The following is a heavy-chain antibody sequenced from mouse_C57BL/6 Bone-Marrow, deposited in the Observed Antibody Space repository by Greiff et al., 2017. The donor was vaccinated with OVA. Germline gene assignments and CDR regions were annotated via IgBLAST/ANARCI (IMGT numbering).Heavy chain of an antibody. CDR2: IRSKSNNYAT. J-gene: IGHJ2*01. V-gene: IGHV10-1*01. CDR3: VRHDDYDFDY. CDR1: GFSFNTYA. D-gene: IGHD2-4*01. Sequence: EVQLVESGGGLVQPKGSLKLSCAASGFSFNTYAMNWVRQAPGKGLEWVARIRSKSNNYATYYADSVKDRFTISRDDSESMLYLQMNNLKTEDTAMYYCVRHDDYDFDYWGQGTTLTVSS.